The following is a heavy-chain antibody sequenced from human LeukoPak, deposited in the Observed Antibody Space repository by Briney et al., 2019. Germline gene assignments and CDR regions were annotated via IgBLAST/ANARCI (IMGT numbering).Heavy chain of an antibody. D-gene: IGHD3-3*01. V-gene: IGHV4-59*11. CDR1: GGPISSHS. J-gene: IGHJ5*02. CDR2: ISYSGNT. Sequence: SETPSLTCTVSGGPISSHSWSWIRQPPGKGLEWIGYISYSGNTNYKPSLKSRVTISVDTSKNQFSLRLSSVTAADTALYYCARDRGDFWSGYYYNWFDPWGQGILVTVSS. CDR3: ARDRGDFWSGYYYNWFDP.